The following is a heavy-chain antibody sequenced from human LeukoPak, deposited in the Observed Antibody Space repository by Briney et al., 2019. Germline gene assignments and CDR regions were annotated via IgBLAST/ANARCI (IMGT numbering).Heavy chain of an antibody. D-gene: IGHD3-10*01. Sequence: SETLSLTCTVSGGSISSYYWSWIRQPPGKGLEWIGYIYYSGSTNYNPSLKSRVTISVDTSKNQFSLKLSSVTAADTAVYFCARDRWFGELSAAFDIWGQGTMVTVS. CDR2: IYYSGST. CDR3: ARDRWFGELSAAFDI. V-gene: IGHV4-59*01. J-gene: IGHJ3*02. CDR1: GGSISSYY.